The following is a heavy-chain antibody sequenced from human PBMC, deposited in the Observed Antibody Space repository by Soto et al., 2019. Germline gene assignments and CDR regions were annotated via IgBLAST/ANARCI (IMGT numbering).Heavy chain of an antibody. D-gene: IGHD3-9*01. V-gene: IGHV3-23*01. CDR1: GFTFSSYA. CDR3: AKVGYYDILTGYAGYYYYYYGMDV. J-gene: IGHJ6*02. Sequence: PGGSLRFSCAASGFTFSSYAMSWVRQAPGKGLEWVSAISGSGGSTYYADSVKGRFTISRDNSKNTLYLQMNSLRAEDTAVYYCAKVGYYDILTGYAGYYYYYYGMDVWGHGTTVTVSS. CDR2: ISGSGGST.